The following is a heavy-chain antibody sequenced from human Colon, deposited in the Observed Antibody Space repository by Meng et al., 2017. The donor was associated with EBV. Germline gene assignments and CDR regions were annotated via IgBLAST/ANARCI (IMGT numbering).Heavy chain of an antibody. CDR2: IYYSGST. CDR3: ARVSSGWDYFDY. Sequence: QVHRPEPGPGLVKPSQTLSLTCTVSGGSVSSGGYYWTWIRQHPGKGLEWFGHIYYSGSTFYNPSLKRRVIISIDTSKNQFSLNLRSVTAADTAVYYCARVSSGWDYFDYWGQGTLVTVSS. D-gene: IGHD6-19*01. J-gene: IGHJ4*02. CDR1: GGSVSSGGYY. V-gene: IGHV4-31*03.